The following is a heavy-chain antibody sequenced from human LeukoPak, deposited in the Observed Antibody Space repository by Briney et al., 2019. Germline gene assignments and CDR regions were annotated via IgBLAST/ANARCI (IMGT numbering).Heavy chain of an antibody. CDR1: GFTFSSYA. J-gene: IGHJ5*02. CDR3: AGDGVRYDFWSGYSNWFDP. D-gene: IGHD3-3*01. Sequence: GGSLRLSCAASGFTFSSYAMHWVRQAPGKGLEWVAVISYDGSNKYYADSVKGRFTISRDNSKNTLYLQMNSLRAEDTAVYYCAGDGVRYDFWSGYSNWFDPWGQGTLVTVSS. CDR2: ISYDGSNK. V-gene: IGHV3-30-3*01.